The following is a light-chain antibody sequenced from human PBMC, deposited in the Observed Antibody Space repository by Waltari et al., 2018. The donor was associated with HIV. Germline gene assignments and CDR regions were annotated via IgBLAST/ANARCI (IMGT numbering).Light chain of an antibody. J-gene: IGKJ2*01. CDR2: DSS. CDR3: QQRSIWPRT. CDR1: QSLNNY. V-gene: IGKV3-11*01. Sequence: EIELTQSPATLPLSPGERATLSCRASQSLNNYFTWYQQRPGQPPRLLIYDSSNRAAGIPARFSGSGSGTDFTLTISSLEPEDFAVYYCQQRSIWPRTFGQGTKLEIK.